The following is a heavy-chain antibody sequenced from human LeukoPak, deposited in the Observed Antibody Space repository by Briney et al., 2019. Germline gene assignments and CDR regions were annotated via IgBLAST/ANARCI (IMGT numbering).Heavy chain of an antibody. CDR3: ARLGELSSDDY. V-gene: IGHV1-8*03. J-gene: IGHJ4*02. D-gene: IGHD3-16*02. CDR2: MNPNSGNT. CDR1: GYTFTSYD. Sequence: ASVKVSCKXSGYTFTSYDINWVRQAAGQGPEWMGWMNPNSGNTGYAQKFRGRVSITRNTSISTAYMELSSLVSEDTAVYYCARLGELSSDDYWGQGTLVTVSS.